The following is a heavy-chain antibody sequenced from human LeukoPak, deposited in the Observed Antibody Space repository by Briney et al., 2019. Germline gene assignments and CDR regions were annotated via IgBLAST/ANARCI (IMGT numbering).Heavy chain of an antibody. CDR3: AKGSRGLYTNFDY. CDR1: GFSFSTHS. J-gene: IGHJ4*02. CDR2: ISGSGGST. D-gene: IGHD3-10*01. Sequence: GGSLTLSCAASGFSFSTHSMNWVRQAPGKGLEWVSSISGSGGSTYYADSVKGRFTISRDNSKNTLYLQMNSLRAEDTAVYYCAKGSRGLYTNFDYWGQGTLVTVSS. V-gene: IGHV3-23*01.